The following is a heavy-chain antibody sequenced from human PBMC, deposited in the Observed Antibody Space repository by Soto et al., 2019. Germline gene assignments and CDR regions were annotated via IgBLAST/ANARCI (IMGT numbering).Heavy chain of an antibody. D-gene: IGHD2-21*02. CDR2: ISAYNGNT. J-gene: IGHJ4*02. V-gene: IGHV1-18*01. CDR3: ARDAFPPLAYCCGDCYSDAYY. Sequence: QVQLVQSGAEVKKPGASVEVSCKASGYTFTSYGISWVRQAPGQGLEWMGWISAYNGNTNYAQKLQGRVTMTTDTSTSTAYMELRSLRSDDTAVYYCARDAFPPLAYCCGDCYSDAYYWGQGTLVTVSS. CDR1: GYTFTSYG.